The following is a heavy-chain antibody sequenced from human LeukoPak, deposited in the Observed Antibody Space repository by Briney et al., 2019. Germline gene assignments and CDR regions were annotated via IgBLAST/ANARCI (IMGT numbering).Heavy chain of an antibody. J-gene: IGHJ4*02. CDR3: SRGPTIVGVATTTDY. CDR2: ISVYSGKT. CDR1: GYTFTSYG. V-gene: IGHV1-18*01. Sequence: GASVNVSFKSSGYTFTSYGISWVRQAPGQGLEWMGCISVYSGKTNNIQNLHGRLTITTDTSTSTAYMELRSMRADDTAVYYCSRGPTIVGVATTTDYWGQGTLVTVSS. D-gene: IGHD3-3*01.